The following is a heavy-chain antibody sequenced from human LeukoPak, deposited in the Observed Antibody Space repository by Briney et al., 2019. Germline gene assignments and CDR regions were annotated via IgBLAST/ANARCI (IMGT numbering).Heavy chain of an antibody. J-gene: IGHJ4*02. CDR2: INHSGST. Sequence: SETLSLTCAVYGGSFSGYYWSWIRQPPGKGLEWIGEINHSGSTNYNPSLKSRVTISVDTSKNQFSLKLSSVTAPHTAVYYCAPTRIVGGLPDYWGQGTLVTVPS. CDR3: APTRIVGGLPDY. CDR1: GGSFSGYY. D-gene: IGHD2-15*01. V-gene: IGHV4-34*01.